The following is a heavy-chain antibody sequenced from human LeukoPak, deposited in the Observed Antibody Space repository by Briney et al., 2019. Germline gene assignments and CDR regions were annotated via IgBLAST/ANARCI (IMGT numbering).Heavy chain of an antibody. CDR2: IYHSGST. V-gene: IGHV4-38-2*02. Sequence: SETLSLTCTVSGYSISSGYYWGWIRQPPGKGLEWIGNIYHSGSTYYNPSLKSRVTISVDTSKNQFSLKLSSVTAADTAVYYCARVKSYYYDTSDKDAFDIWGQGTMVTVSS. CDR3: ARVKSYYYDTSDKDAFDI. CDR1: GYSISSGYY. D-gene: IGHD3-22*01. J-gene: IGHJ3*02.